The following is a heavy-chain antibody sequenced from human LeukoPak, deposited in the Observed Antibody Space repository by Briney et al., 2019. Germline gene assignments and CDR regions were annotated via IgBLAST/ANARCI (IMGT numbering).Heavy chain of an antibody. CDR1: GFTFDDYT. D-gene: IGHD6-25*01. J-gene: IGHJ3*01. CDR2: ISGSGGST. Sequence: GGSLRLSCAASGFTFDDYTMHWVRQAPGKGREWVSAISGSGGSTYYADSVKGRVTISRDNSKHTLYPQMNSLRPEDTAVYYCAKRVGPAAFWGQGTMVTVSS. V-gene: IGHV3-23*01. CDR3: AKRVGPAAF.